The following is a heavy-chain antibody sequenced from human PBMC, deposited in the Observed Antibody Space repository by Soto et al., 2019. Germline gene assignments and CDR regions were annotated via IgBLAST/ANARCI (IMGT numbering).Heavy chain of an antibody. CDR3: AKDPPMITFGGVIVKYFDY. CDR1: GFTFSIYS. Sequence: GGSLRLSCAASGFTFSIYSMTWVRQAPGKGLEWVANIRQDGREKDYVDSVKGRFTISRDNAKNSLYLQMNTLRAEDTAVYYCAKDPPMITFGGVIVKYFDYWGQGTLVTVSS. D-gene: IGHD3-16*02. V-gene: IGHV3-7*03. CDR2: IRQDGREK. J-gene: IGHJ4*02.